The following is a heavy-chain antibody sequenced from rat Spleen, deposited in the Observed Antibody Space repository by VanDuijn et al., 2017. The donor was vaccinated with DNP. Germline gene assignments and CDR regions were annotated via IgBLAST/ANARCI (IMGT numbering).Heavy chain of an antibody. CDR2: IIYDGSHT. V-gene: IGHV5S10*01. D-gene: IGHD1-11*01. Sequence: EVRLVESGGGLVQPGNSLRLSCAASGFIFSDYAMAWVRQSPKMGLEWVATIIYDGSHTFYRDSVQGRFTISRDNAKTTLYLQMDSLRSDDTATYYCVTRGMYGGYDHWGQGVMVTVSS. CDR3: VTRGMYGGYDH. CDR1: GFIFSDYA. J-gene: IGHJ2*01.